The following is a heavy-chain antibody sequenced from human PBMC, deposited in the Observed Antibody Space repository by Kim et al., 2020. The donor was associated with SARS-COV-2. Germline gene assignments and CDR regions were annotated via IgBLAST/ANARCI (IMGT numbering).Heavy chain of an antibody. J-gene: IGHJ5*02. D-gene: IGHD6-19*01. Sequence: PSFQGKVTISADKSISTAYLQWSSLKASDTAMYYCARGGIAVAEEWFDPWGQGTLVTVSS. V-gene: IGHV5-51*01. CDR3: ARGGIAVAEEWFDP.